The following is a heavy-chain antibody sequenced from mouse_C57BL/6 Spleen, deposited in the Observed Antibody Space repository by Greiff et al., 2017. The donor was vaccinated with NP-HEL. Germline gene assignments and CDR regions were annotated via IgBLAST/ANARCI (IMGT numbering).Heavy chain of an antibody. CDR2: ISDGGSYT. CDR1: GFTFSSYA. J-gene: IGHJ4*01. CDR3: ARCPYYYAMDY. V-gene: IGHV5-4*03. Sequence: EVNVVESGGGLVKPGGSLKLSCAASGFTFSSYAMSWVRQTPEKRLEWVATISDGGSYTYYPDNVKGRFTISRDNAKNNLYLQMSHLKSEDTAMYYCARCPYYYAMDYWGQGTSVTVSS.